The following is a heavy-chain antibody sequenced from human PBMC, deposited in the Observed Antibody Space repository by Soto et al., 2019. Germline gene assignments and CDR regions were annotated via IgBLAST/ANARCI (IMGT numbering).Heavy chain of an antibody. V-gene: IGHV4-30-2*01. CDR1: GGSISSGGYS. Sequence: SETLSLTCAVSGGSISSGGYSWSWIRQPPGKGLEWIGYIYHSGSTYYNPSLKSRVTISVDRSKNQFSLKLSSATAADTAVYYCARIIAAQEFFDYWGQGTLVTVSS. J-gene: IGHJ4*02. CDR3: ARIIAAQEFFDY. D-gene: IGHD6-6*01. CDR2: IYHSGST.